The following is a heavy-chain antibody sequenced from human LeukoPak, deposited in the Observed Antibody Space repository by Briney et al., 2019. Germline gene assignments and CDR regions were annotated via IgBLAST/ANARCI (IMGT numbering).Heavy chain of an antibody. V-gene: IGHV1-8*01. CDR2: INPLDNT. D-gene: IGHD3-3*02. Sequence: ASEKVSCRASGYTSTSPDINWVRQATGRELECLGWINPLDNTGYEHKFQGRVTLTRDKSKNTAYMELSSLRSEDTAVYYCARYTEHYGFDIWGQGTMVTVSA. CDR1: GYTSTSPD. CDR3: ARYTEHYGFDI. J-gene: IGHJ3*02.